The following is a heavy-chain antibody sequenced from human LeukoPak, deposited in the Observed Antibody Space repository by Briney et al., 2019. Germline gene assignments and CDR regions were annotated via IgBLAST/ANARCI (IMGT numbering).Heavy chain of an antibody. Sequence: GPSVKVSCKASGYTFTSYDINWVRQAPAQGLEWMGWMNPNRGNTAYAQKFQGRVTMTRNTSISTAYMELSSLRSEDTAVYYCARGKGDRAYCSGGSCPYYYYYYMDVWGKGTTVTVSS. D-gene: IGHD2-15*01. CDR1: GYTFTSYD. V-gene: IGHV1-8*01. CDR2: MNPNRGNT. CDR3: ARGKGDRAYCSGGSCPYYYYYYMDV. J-gene: IGHJ6*03.